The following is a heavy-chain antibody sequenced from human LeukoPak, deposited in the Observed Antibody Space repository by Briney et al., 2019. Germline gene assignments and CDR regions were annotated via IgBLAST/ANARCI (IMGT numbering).Heavy chain of an antibody. J-gene: IGHJ6*03. D-gene: IGHD3-10*01. Sequence: GGSLRLSCAASGFTFDEYAMHWVRQPAGRGLEWVSLIHWDGGSTYYADSVRGRFTISRDSRKNSLYLQMNGLRAEDTALYYCAKSGSRKDHCFHYMDVWGKGTTVAVSS. CDR2: IHWDGGST. CDR1: GFTFDEYA. CDR3: AKSGSRKDHCFHYMDV. V-gene: IGHV3-43D*03.